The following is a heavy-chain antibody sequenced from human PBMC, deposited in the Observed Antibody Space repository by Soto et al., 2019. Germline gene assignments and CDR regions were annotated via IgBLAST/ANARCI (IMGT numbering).Heavy chain of an antibody. D-gene: IGHD3-10*01. V-gene: IGHV4-30-2*01. CDR3: AREPAGRGYYYGMDV. CDR1: GGSISSGGYS. CDR2: IYHSGST. Sequence: SETLSLTCAVSGGSISSGGYSWSWIRQPPGKGLEWIGYIYHSGSTYYNPSLKSRVTISVDRSKNQFSLKLSSVTAADTAVYYCAREPAGRGYYYGMDVWGQGTKVTVSS. J-gene: IGHJ6*02.